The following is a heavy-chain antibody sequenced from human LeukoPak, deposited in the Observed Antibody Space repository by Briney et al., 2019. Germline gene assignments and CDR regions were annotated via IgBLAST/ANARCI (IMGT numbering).Heavy chain of an antibody. CDR3: STRRGSGISRYFAY. V-gene: IGHV4-59*03. CDR1: GGTISRYY. CDR2: ISYTGST. J-gene: IGHJ4*02. Sequence: SETLSLTCTVSGGTISRYYWSWIRQPPGKGLEWIGYISYTGSTTYNSSLKSRVTISVDTSKNQFSLQLITVIAADTAAYYCSTRRGSGISRYFAYWGQGTLVTVS. D-gene: IGHD1-26*01.